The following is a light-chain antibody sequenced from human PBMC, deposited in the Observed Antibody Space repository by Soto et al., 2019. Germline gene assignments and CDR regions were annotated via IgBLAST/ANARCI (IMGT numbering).Light chain of an antibody. CDR2: GAS. V-gene: IGKV3-15*01. J-gene: IGKJ1*01. Sequence: EIVMTQSPATLSVTPGERATLSCRASQSVSSNLAWYQQKPGQAPRLLIYGASTRATGIPARFSGSGSGTEFTLTISSLHSEDFAVYYCQQYNNWRTFGQGTKVEIK. CDR1: QSVSSN. CDR3: QQYNNWRT.